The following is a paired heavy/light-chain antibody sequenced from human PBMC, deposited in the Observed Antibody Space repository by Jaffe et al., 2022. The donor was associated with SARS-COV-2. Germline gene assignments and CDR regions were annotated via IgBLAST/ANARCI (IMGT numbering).Light chain of an antibody. CDR1: GSDIDNYNY. CDR3: SSYTTSTTWV. J-gene: IGLJ3*02. Sequence: QSALTQPASVSGSPGQSITISCTGTGSDIDNYNYVSWYQQHPGKAPKLMIYDVSDRPSGVSNRFSGSKSGNTASLTISGLQAEDEADYYCSSYTTSTTWVFGGGTKLTFL. CDR2: DVS. V-gene: IGLV2-14*03.
Heavy chain of an antibody. D-gene: IGHD3-10*01. Sequence: EVQLLESGGGLVQPGGSLRLSCAASGFTFSNYVMSWVRQAPGKGLEWVSDISGSGGNTYYADSVKGRFTISRGNSKNTVFLQMNSLRAEDTAVYYCAKSRGTGLSAIAGADYWGQGTLVTVSS. J-gene: IGHJ4*02. CDR1: GFTFSNYV. V-gene: IGHV3-23*01. CDR3: AKSRGTGLSAIAGADY. CDR2: ISGSGGNT.